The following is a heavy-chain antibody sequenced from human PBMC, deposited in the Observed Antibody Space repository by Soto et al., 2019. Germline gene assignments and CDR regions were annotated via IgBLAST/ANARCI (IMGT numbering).Heavy chain of an antibody. CDR3: ARDRSLESPYYYCYYMDI. V-gene: IGHV3-11*01. Sequence: QVQLVESGGGLVKPGGSLRLSCAASGFTFSDYYMSWIRQAPGKGLEWVSYISSSGSTIYYADSVKGRFTISRDNAKNSLYLQMNSLRAEATAVYYCARDRSLESPYYYCYYMDIWGKGTTVTVSS. J-gene: IGHJ6*03. D-gene: IGHD1-1*01. CDR2: ISSSGSTI. CDR1: GFTFSDYY.